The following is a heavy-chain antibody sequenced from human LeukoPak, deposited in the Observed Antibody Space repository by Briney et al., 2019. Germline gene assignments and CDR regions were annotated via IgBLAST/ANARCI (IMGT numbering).Heavy chain of an antibody. CDR1: GYTFIAYY. Sequence: ASVKVSCKASGYTFIAYYMHWVRQAPGQGLEWMGWINLNSGGTNYAQKFQGRVTMTRDTSISTAYMELSRLRSDDTAVYYCATGMWNSGYSYVGDWGQGTLVTVSS. CDR2: INLNSGGT. CDR3: ATGMWNSGYSYVGD. J-gene: IGHJ4*02. D-gene: IGHD5-18*01. V-gene: IGHV1-2*02.